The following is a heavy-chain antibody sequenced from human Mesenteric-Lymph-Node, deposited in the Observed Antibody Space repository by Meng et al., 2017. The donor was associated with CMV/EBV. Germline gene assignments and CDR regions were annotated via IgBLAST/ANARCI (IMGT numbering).Heavy chain of an antibody. CDR1: GGSISSSNW. D-gene: IGHD3-10*01. V-gene: IGHV4-4*02. J-gene: IGHJ5*02. CDR2: IYHSGST. CDR3: ARDYYGSGRVDP. Sequence: AVFGGSISSSNWWRWVRQPPGKGLEWIGEIYHSGSTNYNPSLKSRVPMSVDKSKNQFSLKLSSVTAADTAVYYCARDYYGSGRVDPWGQGTLVTVSS.